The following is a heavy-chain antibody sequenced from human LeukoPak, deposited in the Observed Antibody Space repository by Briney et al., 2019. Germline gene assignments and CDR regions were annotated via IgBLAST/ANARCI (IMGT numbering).Heavy chain of an antibody. CDR3: ASGSGSYRTPYYYMDV. CDR1: GFTVSSNY. J-gene: IGHJ6*03. D-gene: IGHD3-10*01. Sequence: GGSLRLSCVASGFTVSSNYMSWVRQAPGKGLEWVSVIYSGGSTYYADSGKGRFTISRDNSKNTLYLQMNSLRAEDTAVYYCASGSGSYRTPYYYMDVWGTGTTVTVSS. V-gene: IGHV3-53*01. CDR2: IYSGGST.